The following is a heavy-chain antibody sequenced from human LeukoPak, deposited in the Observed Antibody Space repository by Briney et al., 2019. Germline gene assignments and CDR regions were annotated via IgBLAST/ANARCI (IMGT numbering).Heavy chain of an antibody. CDR2: ITGDGGST. CDR1: GFTFTSYA. J-gene: IGHJ6*02. D-gene: IGHD5-18*01. Sequence: GGSLRLSCAASGFTFTSYAMSWVRQAPGKRLEWVSAITGDGGSTYYADSVKGRFTISRDNSKNTLYLQMNSLRAEDTAVYYCAKENGYSYGFDYYYGMDVWGQGTTVTVSS. V-gene: IGHV3-23*01. CDR3: AKENGYSYGFDYYYGMDV.